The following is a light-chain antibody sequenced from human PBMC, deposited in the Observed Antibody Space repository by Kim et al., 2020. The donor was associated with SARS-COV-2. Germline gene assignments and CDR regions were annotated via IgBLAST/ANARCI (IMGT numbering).Light chain of an antibody. CDR2: DVS. Sequence: GQSIAISCTGTSSDVGGYNFVTWYQQRPGKAPKRMIYDVSSRPSGVSTRFSGSKSGTTASLTISGLQAEDEADYYCSSYSSTTPVVFIGGTKVTVL. V-gene: IGLV2-14*03. CDR1: SSDVGGYNF. J-gene: IGLJ2*01. CDR3: SSYSSTTPVV.